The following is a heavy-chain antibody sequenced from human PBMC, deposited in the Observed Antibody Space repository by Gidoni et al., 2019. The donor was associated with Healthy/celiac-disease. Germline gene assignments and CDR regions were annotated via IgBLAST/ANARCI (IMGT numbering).Heavy chain of an antibody. CDR2: IYYSGST. D-gene: IGHD4-17*01. Sequence: QVQLQESGPGLVKPSETLSLTCTVSGGSISSYYWSWIRQPPGKGLEWIGYIYYSGSTNYNPSLKSRVTISVDTSKNQFSLKLSSVTAADTAVYYCARERDYGYYYGMDVWGQGTTVTVSS. CDR3: ARERDYGYYYGMDV. CDR1: GGSISSYY. J-gene: IGHJ6*02. V-gene: IGHV4-59*01.